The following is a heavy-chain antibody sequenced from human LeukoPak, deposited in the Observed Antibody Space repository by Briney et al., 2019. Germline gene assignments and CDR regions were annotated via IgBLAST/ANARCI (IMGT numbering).Heavy chain of an antibody. J-gene: IGHJ4*02. D-gene: IGHD1-26*01. V-gene: IGHV4-39*07. Sequence: SETLSLTCTVSGGSISSSSYFWSWIRQPPGKGLEWIGEINHSGRTNYNPTLKSRVTMSVDTSKSQFSLKLSSVTVADTAVYYCARASGTYLDWGQGTLVIVSS. CDR3: ARASGTYLD. CDR2: INHSGRT. CDR1: GGSISSSSYF.